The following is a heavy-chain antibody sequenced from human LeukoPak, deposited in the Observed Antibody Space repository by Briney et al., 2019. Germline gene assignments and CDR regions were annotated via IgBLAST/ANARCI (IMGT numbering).Heavy chain of an antibody. CDR3: ARSYSSSWYDELGVDY. CDR1: GDSVSSNNAA. CDR2: TNYRSKWYN. V-gene: IGHV6-1*01. Sequence: SQTLSLTCAISGDSVSSNNAAWNWIRQSPSRDLEWLGRTNYRSKWYNDYAVSVKSRITINPDTSKNQFSLQLNSVTPEDTAVYYCARSYSSSWYDELGVDYWGQGTLVTVSS. J-gene: IGHJ4*02. D-gene: IGHD6-13*01.